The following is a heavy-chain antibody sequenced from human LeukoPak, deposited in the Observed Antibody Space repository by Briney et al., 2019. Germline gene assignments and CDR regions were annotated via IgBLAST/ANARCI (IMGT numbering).Heavy chain of an antibody. D-gene: IGHD3-3*01. CDR2: ISGSAGST. Sequence: GGSLRLSCISSGFMFSNYAMSWVRQAPGKGLEWVSAISGSAGSTYYADSVKGRFTISRDNSKLALYLQMDSLRAEDTAVYYCARGSGMGYNFWSGPYQWGQGTLVTVSS. J-gene: IGHJ4*02. CDR1: GFMFSNYA. CDR3: ARGSGMGYNFWSGPYQ. V-gene: IGHV3-23*01.